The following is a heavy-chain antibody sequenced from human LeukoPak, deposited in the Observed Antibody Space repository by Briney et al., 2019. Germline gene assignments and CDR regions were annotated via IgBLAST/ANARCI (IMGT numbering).Heavy chain of an antibody. V-gene: IGHV3-23*01. CDR2: ISGSGGST. D-gene: IGHD6-13*01. CDR3: AKEVSFRAAAGTLEYFQH. Sequence: GGSLRLSCEASGFTFSSYAMSWVRQAPGKGLEWVSAISGSGGSTYYADSVKGRFTISRDNSKNTLYLQMNSLRAEDTAVYYCAKEVSFRAAAGTLEYFQHWGQGTLVTVSS. J-gene: IGHJ1*01. CDR1: GFTFSSYA.